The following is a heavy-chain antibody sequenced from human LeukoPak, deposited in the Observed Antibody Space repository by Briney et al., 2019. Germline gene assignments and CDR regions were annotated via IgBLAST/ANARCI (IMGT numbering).Heavy chain of an antibody. D-gene: IGHD5-18*01. CDR3: AKDQSSYGYFEDY. Sequence: PGRSLRLSCAASGFTFSNYGMHWVRQAPGKGLEWVAVISYDGSNKYYADSVKGRFTISRDNSKNTLYLQMNSLRAEDTAVYYCAKDQSSYGYFEDYWGQGTPVTVSS. CDR1: GFTFSNYG. CDR2: ISYDGSNK. J-gene: IGHJ4*02. V-gene: IGHV3-30*18.